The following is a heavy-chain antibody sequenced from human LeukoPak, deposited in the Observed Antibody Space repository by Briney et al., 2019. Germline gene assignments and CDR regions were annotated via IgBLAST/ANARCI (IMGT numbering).Heavy chain of an antibody. Sequence: ASVKVSCKASGGTFSSYAISWVRQAPGQGLEWMGGIIPIFGTANYAQKFQGRVTITADESTSTAYMELSSLRSEDTAVYYCASCSSTSCYGRGLVYYYYYMDVWGKGTTVTVSS. CDR3: ASCSSTSCYGRGLVYYYYYMDV. CDR1: GGTFSSYA. D-gene: IGHD2-2*01. CDR2: IIPIFGTA. V-gene: IGHV1-69*13. J-gene: IGHJ6*03.